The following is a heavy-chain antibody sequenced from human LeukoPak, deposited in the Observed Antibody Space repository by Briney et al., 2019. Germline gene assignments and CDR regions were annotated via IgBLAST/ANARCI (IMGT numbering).Heavy chain of an antibody. CDR1: GGSFSGYY. V-gene: IGHV4-34*01. CDR2: INHSGST. J-gene: IGHJ4*02. D-gene: IGHD3-16*02. CDR3: ARICVWGSYRYTSSTGIDY. Sequence: SETLSLTCAVYGGSFSGYYWSWIRQPPGKGLEWIGEINHSGSTNYNPSLKSRVTISVDTSKNHFSLKLSSVTAADTAVYYCARICVWGSYRYTSSTGIDYWGQGTLVTVSS.